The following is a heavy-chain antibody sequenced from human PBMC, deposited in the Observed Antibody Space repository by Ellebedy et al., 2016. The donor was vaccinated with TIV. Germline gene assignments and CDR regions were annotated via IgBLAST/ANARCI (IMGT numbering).Heavy chain of an antibody. J-gene: IGHJ4*02. V-gene: IGHV3-30-3*01. CDR3: ARGPGSSWYWQYGYY. CDR1: GFTFSSYA. CDR2: ISYDGSNK. Sequence: GESLKISXAASGFTFSSYAMHWVRQAPGKGLEWVAVISYDGSNKYYADSVKGRFTISRDNSKNTLYLQMNSLRAEDTAVYYCARGPGSSWYWQYGYYWGQGTLVTVSS. D-gene: IGHD6-13*01.